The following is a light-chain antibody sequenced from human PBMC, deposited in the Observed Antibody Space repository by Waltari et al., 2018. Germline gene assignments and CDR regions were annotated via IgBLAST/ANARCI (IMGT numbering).Light chain of an antibody. CDR1: ESIDTY. Sequence: DIRMTQSPSSLSASVGDRVTITCRASESIDTYLNWYQHKPGKAPEPLIFAASTLHGGVPSRFSCSGSGTDFTLTISSLEPEDFAAYYCQQSYTTPFTFGPGTNVDSK. CDR2: AAS. CDR3: QQSYTTPFT. V-gene: IGKV1-39*01. J-gene: IGKJ3*01.